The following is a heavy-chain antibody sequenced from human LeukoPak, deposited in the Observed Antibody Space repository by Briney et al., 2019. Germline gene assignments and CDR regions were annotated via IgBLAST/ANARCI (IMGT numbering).Heavy chain of an antibody. CDR2: IIPIFGTA. J-gene: IGHJ3*02. V-gene: IGHV1-69*01. CDR1: GGTFSSYA. CDR3: ARGRDGYNDAFDI. Sequence: SSVKVSCKASGGTFSSYAISWVRQAPGQGLEWMGGIIPIFGTANYAQKFQGRVTITADESTSTAYMELRSLRSEDTAVSYCARGRDGYNDAFDIWGQGTMVTVSS. D-gene: IGHD5-24*01.